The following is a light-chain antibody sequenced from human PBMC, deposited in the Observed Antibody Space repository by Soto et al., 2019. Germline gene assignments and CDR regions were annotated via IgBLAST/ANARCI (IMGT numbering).Light chain of an antibody. CDR2: GAS. CDR1: QGFSRW. Sequence: DIQMTQSPSSVPASVGDRVTITCRASQGFSRWLAWYQQKPGKAPKLLIYGASNLQSGVPSRYSGGASGTVFTVTITHLQPEDFATHYCQQANSFLSFGGGNQVEIK. J-gene: IGKJ4*01. CDR3: QQANSFLS. V-gene: IGKV1-12*02.